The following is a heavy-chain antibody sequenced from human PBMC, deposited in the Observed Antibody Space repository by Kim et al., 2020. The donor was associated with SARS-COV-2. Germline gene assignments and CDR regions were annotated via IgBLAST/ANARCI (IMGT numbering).Heavy chain of an antibody. CDR3: ARVGPGGYTVDF. CDR2: ISSTSRNI. Sequence: GGSLRLSCAASGFTFSIYSIDWVRRAPGKGLEWVIYISSTSRNIYYADSVKGRFTVSRDNAENSLYLQMDSLTDEDTAVYYCARVGPGGYTVDFWGQGTPVTVSS. CDR1: GFTFSIYS. V-gene: IGHV3-48*02. J-gene: IGHJ4*02. D-gene: IGHD2-2*02.